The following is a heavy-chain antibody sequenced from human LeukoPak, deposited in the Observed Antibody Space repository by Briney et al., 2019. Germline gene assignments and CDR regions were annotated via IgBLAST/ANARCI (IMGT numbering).Heavy chain of an antibody. CDR2: ISAYNGNT. J-gene: IGHJ3*02. Sequence: ASVKVSCKASGYTFTSYGISWVRQAPGQGLEWMGWISAYNGNTNYAQKLQSRVTMTTDTSTSTAYMELRSLRSDDTAVYYCARDLARYYYDSSGFGAFDIWGQGTMVTVSS. V-gene: IGHV1-18*01. CDR1: GYTFTSYG. CDR3: ARDLARYYYDSSGFGAFDI. D-gene: IGHD3-22*01.